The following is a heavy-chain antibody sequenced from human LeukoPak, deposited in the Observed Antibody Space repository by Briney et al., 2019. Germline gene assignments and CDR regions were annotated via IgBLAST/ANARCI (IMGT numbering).Heavy chain of an antibody. CDR1: GYTFTGYY. CDR3: ARASQKFYYGSGSGGVYSDY. CDR2: INPNSGGT. Sequence: ASVKVSCKASGYTFTGYYMHWVRQAPGQGLEWMGWINPNSGGTNYAQKFQGRVTMTRDTSISTAYMELSRLRSDDTAVYYCARASQKFYYGSGSGGVYSDYWGQGTLVTVSS. D-gene: IGHD3-10*01. J-gene: IGHJ4*02. V-gene: IGHV1-2*02.